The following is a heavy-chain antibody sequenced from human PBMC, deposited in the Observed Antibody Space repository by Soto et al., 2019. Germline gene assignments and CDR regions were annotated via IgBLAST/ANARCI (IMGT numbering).Heavy chain of an antibody. Sequence: PSETLSLTCTVSGSSISSGGYYWSWIRQRPGKGLEWIGYIYYSGSTYYNPSLKSRVTISVDTSKNQFSLKLSSVTAADTAVYYCARGRYYGDYVYFDYWGQGTLVTVSS. CDR1: GSSISSGGYY. J-gene: IGHJ4*02. D-gene: IGHD4-17*01. CDR3: ARGRYYGDYVYFDY. CDR2: IYYSGST. V-gene: IGHV4-31*03.